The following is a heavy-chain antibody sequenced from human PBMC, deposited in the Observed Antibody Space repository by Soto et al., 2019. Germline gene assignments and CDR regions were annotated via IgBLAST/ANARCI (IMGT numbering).Heavy chain of an antibody. D-gene: IGHD1-26*01. CDR1: GASITFGGYS. CDR3: ARGGGSDSFDY. J-gene: IGHJ4*02. Sequence: SETLSLTCTVSGASITFGGYSWSWIRQTPGKGLEWIGYINHLETTFYNPSFESRLTLSIDRAKNQFSLKLHSMSAADRAVYFCARGGGSDSFDYWGQGILVTVPS. CDR2: INHLETT. V-gene: IGHV4-30-2*01.